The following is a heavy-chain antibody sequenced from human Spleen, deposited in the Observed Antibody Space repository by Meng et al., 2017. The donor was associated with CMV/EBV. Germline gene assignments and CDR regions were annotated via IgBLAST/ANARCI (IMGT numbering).Heavy chain of an antibody. CDR2: IYWDDDK. J-gene: IGHJ5*02. V-gene: IGHV2-5*02. D-gene: IGHD3-10*01. CDR1: SLGTKGVG. CDR3: AHRVRYYGSGSYDWFDP. Sequence: SLGTKGVGVAWIRHPPGKALEWLALIYWDDDKRYSPSLKSRLTITKDTSKNQVVLTMTNMDPVDTATYYCAHRVRYYGSGSYDWFDPWGQGTLVTVSS.